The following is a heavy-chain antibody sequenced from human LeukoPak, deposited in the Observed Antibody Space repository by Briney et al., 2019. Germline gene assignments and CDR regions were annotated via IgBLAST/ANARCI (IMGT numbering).Heavy chain of an antibody. V-gene: IGHV3-23*01. CDR2: ISPGGGPT. CDR1: GLTFDEYA. J-gene: IGHJ4*02. Sequence: TGGSLRLSCAASGLTFDEYAMHWVRQAPGKGLEWVSGISPGGGPTYYADSVKGRFTISRDDSKNTLYLQMKNLRAEDTAVYYCAKDGAWLRFDDWGQGILVTVSS. D-gene: IGHD5-12*01. CDR3: AKDGAWLRFDD.